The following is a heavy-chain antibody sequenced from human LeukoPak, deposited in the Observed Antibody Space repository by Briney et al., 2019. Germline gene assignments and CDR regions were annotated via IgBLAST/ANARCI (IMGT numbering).Heavy chain of an antibody. Sequence: PGGSLRLSCAASGFNFDDYAMHWVRQAPGKGLEWVSGISWNSGDIGYADSVKGRFTISRDNAKNSLFLQMNSLRGGDTALYYCAKVDGYSYGPIDSWGQGNLVTVSS. CDR1: GFNFDDYA. V-gene: IGHV3-9*01. J-gene: IGHJ4*02. CDR3: AKVDGYSYGPIDS. D-gene: IGHD5-18*01. CDR2: ISWNSGDI.